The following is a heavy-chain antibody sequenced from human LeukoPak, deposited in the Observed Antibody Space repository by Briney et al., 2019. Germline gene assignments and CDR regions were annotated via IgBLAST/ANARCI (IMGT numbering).Heavy chain of an antibody. D-gene: IGHD4-11*01. CDR3: ARDYNNCVPDY. CDR1: GFTFSDYY. Sequence: PGGSLRLSCAASGFTFSDYYMSWIRQAPGKGLEWVSYISSDTSTIYYADSVKGRFTISRDNAKNSLYLQMNSLRAEDTAMYYCARDYNNCVPDYWGQGTLVTISS. CDR2: ISSDTSTI. V-gene: IGHV3-11*01. J-gene: IGHJ4*02.